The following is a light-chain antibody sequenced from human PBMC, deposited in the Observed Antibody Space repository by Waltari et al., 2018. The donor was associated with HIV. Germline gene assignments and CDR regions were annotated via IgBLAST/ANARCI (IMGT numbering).Light chain of an antibody. CDR2: EVS. Sequence: QSALTQPASVSGSPGQSITISCTGTISDIGSYNLVSWYQQYPGRAPKLIIYEVSKRPSGVSVRLSCSKSGNRASLTVAGLKVEDEADYYCCSYAGGRVFVLFGGGTRLTV. V-gene: IGLV2-23*02. J-gene: IGLJ2*01. CDR3: CSYAGGRVFVL. CDR1: ISDIGSYNL.